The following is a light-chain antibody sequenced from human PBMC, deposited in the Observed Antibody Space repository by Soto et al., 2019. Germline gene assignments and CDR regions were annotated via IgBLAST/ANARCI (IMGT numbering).Light chain of an antibody. Sequence: EVVLTQSPGTLSLSPGERATLSCRASQSVRNNYLAWYQQKPGQSPKLLIFGSSDMATGIPDRFSGSGSGTDFTLTISRLEPEYFAVYYCQQYGSSPPYTFGQGNKLEIK. J-gene: IGKJ2*01. CDR1: QSVRNNY. CDR2: GSS. CDR3: QQYGSSPPYT. V-gene: IGKV3-20*01.